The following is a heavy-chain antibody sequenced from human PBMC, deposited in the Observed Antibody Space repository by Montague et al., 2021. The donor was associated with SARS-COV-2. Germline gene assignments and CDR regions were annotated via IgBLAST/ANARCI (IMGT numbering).Heavy chain of an antibody. Sequence: GETTHNPSLKSRVTISVDTSRSQFSLRLTAVTAADTAVYFCARFRSGYVEKWSKGTMVTVSA. V-gene: IGHV4-59*10. CDR3: ARFRSGYVEK. D-gene: IGHD3-3*01. J-gene: IGHJ4*02. CDR2: GET.